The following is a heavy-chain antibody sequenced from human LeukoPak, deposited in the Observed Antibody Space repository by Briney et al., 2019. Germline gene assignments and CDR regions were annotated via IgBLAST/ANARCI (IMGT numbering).Heavy chain of an antibody. J-gene: IGHJ6*03. V-gene: IGHV4-59*01. CDR2: IYYSGST. D-gene: IGHD3-10*01. Sequence: SETLSLTCTVSGGSISSYYWSWIRQPAGKGLEWIGYIYYSGSTNYNPSLKSRVTISVDTSKNQFSLKLSSVTAADTAVYYCARVRVDRLLWFGELLDRSYYYYMDVWGKGTTVTISS. CDR3: ARVRVDRLLWFGELLDRSYYYYMDV. CDR1: GGSISSYY.